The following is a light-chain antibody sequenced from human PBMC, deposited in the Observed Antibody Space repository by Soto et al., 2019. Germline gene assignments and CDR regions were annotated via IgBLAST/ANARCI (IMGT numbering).Light chain of an antibody. CDR1: QSVSSF. CDR3: QQCSSWPPA. CDR2: DTS. V-gene: IGKV3-11*01. Sequence: DIVMTQSPDSLAVSLGERATLSCRASQSVSSFLAWYQQKPGQAPRLLIYDTSKRATDIPARFSGSGSGTDFTLTISSLEPEDFAFYYCQQCSSWPPAFGQGTKVDIK. J-gene: IGKJ1*01.